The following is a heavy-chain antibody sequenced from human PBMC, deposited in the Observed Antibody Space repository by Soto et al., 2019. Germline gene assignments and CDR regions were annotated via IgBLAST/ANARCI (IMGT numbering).Heavy chain of an antibody. CDR2: ISRSSSTI. Sequence: GGSLRLSCEASGFTFSKYILNWVRQAPGKGLEWISSISRSSSTIYYADSVKGRFTISRNNAKNSLSLEMNSLRDEDTAVYYCARTSIDAYGTMYGIDVWGQGTTVTVSS. CDR3: ARTSIDAYGTMYGIDV. J-gene: IGHJ6*02. CDR1: GFTFSKYI. D-gene: IGHD2-2*01. V-gene: IGHV3-48*02.